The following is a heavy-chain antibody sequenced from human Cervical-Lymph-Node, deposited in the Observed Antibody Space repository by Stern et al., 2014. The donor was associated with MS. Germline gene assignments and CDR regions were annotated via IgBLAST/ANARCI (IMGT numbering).Heavy chain of an antibody. CDR2: ISYDVNHK. J-gene: IGHJ4*02. CDR1: GFTFSSYG. CDR3: ARDYEDTSMLFDH. D-gene: IGHD2-8*01. Sequence: DQLVESGGAVVQPGRSLRLSCAASGFTFSSYGMHWVRQAPGKGLEWVTVISYDVNHKYYAASVKGRFTISRDNSKNTLHLQMNSVTPDDTAIYYCARDYEDTSMLFDHWGQGTLVTVSS. V-gene: IGHV3-30*03.